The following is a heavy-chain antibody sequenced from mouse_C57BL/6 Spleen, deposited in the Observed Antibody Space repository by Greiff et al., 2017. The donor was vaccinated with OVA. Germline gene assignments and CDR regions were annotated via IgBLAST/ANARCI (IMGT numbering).Heavy chain of an antibody. V-gene: IGHV5-15*01. D-gene: IGHD1-1*02. CDR2: ISNLADSI. CDR3: ARRGSGKRYAMDY. Sequence: EVQGVESGGGLVQPGGSLKLSCAASGFTFSDYGMAWVRQAPRKGPEWVAFISNLADSIYYADTVTGRFTIARENAKNTLYLEMSSLRSEDTAMYYCARRGSGKRYAMDYWGQGTSVTVSS. J-gene: IGHJ4*01. CDR1: GFTFSDYG.